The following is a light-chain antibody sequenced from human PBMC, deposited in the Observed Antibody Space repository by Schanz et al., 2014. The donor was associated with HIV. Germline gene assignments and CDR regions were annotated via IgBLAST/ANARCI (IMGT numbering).Light chain of an antibody. Sequence: EIVLTQSPGSLSLSPGGRATLSCGASQRLSSAYLAWYQQKRDQPPRLVIYATSTRAVGIPDRFSGTGSGTDFTLTISRLEPEDFAVYYCQQSGDSGGTFGGGTKVEIK. V-gene: IGKV3-20*01. CDR2: ATS. CDR3: QQSGDSGGT. J-gene: IGKJ4*01. CDR1: QRLSSAY.